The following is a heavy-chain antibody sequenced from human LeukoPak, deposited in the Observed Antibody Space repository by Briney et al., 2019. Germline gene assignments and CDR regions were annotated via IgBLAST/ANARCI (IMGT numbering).Heavy chain of an antibody. CDR1: GFTFSDYY. V-gene: IGHV3-11*01. J-gene: IGHJ6*02. D-gene: IGHD2-15*01. CDR2: ISRSGSTI. CDR3: ARDRGYCSGGSCYDSEDQYGMDV. Sequence: GGSLRLSCAASGFTFSDYYMSWIRQAPGKGLEWVSYISRSGSTIYYADSVKGRFTISRDNAKNSLYLQMNSLRAEDTAVYYCARDRGYCSGGSCYDSEDQYGMDVWGQGTTVTVSS.